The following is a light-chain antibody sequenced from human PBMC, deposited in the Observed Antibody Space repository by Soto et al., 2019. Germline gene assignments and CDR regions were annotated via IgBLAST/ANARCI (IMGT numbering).Light chain of an antibody. CDR1: SSNIGNNY. CDR3: GTWDSSLSGGSHV. V-gene: IGLV1-51*02. Sequence: QSVLTQPPSVSAAPGQKVTISCSGSSSNIGNNYVSWYQQLPGTAPKLLIYENNKRPSGIPDRFSGSKSGTSATLGITGLQTGDEADYYCGTWDSSLSGGSHVFGTGTEVTV. CDR2: ENN. J-gene: IGLJ1*01.